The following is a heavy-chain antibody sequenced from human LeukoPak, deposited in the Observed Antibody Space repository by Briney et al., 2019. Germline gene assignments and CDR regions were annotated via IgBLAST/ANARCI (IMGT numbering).Heavy chain of an antibody. V-gene: IGHV3-11*01. J-gene: IGHJ6*02. CDR1: GFTVSSNY. CDR3: ARTVLYPYGMDV. D-gene: IGHD2-15*01. CDR2: ISSSGSTI. Sequence: GGPLRLSCAASGFTVSSNYMSWVRQAPGKGLEWVSYISSSGSTIYYADSVKGRFTISRDNAKNSLYLQMNSLRAEDTAVYYCARTVLYPYGMDVWGQGTTVTVSS.